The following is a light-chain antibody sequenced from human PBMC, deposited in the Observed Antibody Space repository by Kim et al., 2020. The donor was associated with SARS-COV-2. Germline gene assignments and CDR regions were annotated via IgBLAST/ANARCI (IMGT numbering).Light chain of an antibody. Sequence: QPVLIQPPSASAFLGGSVTLTCTLSRDSSNYEVDWYQQKPGMRPRFVMRVGPRGIVGSRGDGIPDRFSALGSGLKRDLTIDNIQEDDASDYHCGAEHGDLNIFLIAFGGGTQLTVL. V-gene: IGLV9-49*03. J-gene: IGLJ2*01. CDR2: VGPRGIVG. CDR1: RDSSNYE. CDR3: GAEHGDLNIFLIA.